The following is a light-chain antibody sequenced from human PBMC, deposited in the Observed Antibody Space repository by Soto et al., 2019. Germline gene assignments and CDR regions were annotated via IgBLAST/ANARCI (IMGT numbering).Light chain of an antibody. CDR1: QSVSSY. V-gene: IGKV3-11*01. CDR3: QQRSNWPPPLT. CDR2: DAS. Sequence: EIVLTQSPATLSLSPGERATLSCRASQSVSSYLAWYQQKPGQAPRLLIYDASTRATGIPVRFSGSGSGTEFTLTITSLLPEEFGVYYCQQRSNWPPPLTFGEGTKVDIK. J-gene: IGKJ1*01.